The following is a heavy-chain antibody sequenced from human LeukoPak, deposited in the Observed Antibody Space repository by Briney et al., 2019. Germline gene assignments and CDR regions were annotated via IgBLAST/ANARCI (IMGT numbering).Heavy chain of an antibody. Sequence: SETLSLTCTVSGASISSYYWSWIRQSAGKGLEWIGRIYKSGSSNYNPSLTSRVTISVDTSKNQFSLKLSSVTAADTAVYYCARVLGTPWLESGSYYGAFDIWGQGTMVTVSS. CDR3: ARVLGTPWLESGSYYGAFDI. D-gene: IGHD1-26*01. CDR1: GASISSYY. CDR2: IYKSGSS. J-gene: IGHJ3*02. V-gene: IGHV4-4*07.